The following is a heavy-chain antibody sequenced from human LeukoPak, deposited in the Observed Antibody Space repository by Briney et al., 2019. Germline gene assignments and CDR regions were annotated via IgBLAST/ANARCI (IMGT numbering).Heavy chain of an antibody. CDR1: GFTASSNF. V-gene: IGHV3-53*01. Sequence: GGSLRLSCAASGFTASSNFMSWVRQAPGRGLECVSVIYSRGGTYYADSVQGRFTISRDASKNTLFLQMNSLRADDTAVYYCARKTDSSGSGDYWGQGTLVTVSS. D-gene: IGHD3-22*01. J-gene: IGHJ4*02. CDR2: IYSRGGT. CDR3: ARKTDSSGSGDY.